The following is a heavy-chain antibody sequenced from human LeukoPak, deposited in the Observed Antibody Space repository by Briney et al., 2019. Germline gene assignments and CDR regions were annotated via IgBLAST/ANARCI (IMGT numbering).Heavy chain of an antibody. Sequence: SETLSLTCAVYGGSFSGYYWSWIRQPPGKGLEWIGEINHSGNTNYNPSLKSRVTISVDTSKNQFSLKLSSVTAADTAVYYCARRAAAAGRNWFDPWGQGTLVTVSS. V-gene: IGHV4-34*01. CDR3: ARRAAAAGRNWFDP. J-gene: IGHJ5*02. CDR2: INHSGNT. CDR1: GGSFSGYY. D-gene: IGHD6-13*01.